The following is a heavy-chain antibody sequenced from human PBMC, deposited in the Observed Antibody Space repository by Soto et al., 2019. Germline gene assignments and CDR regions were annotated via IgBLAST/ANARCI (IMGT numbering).Heavy chain of an antibody. D-gene: IGHD2-2*01. CDR1: GGSISNYY. CDR2: IYYSGST. J-gene: IGHJ4*02. V-gene: IGHV4-59*01. Sequence: QVQLQESGPRLVKPSETLSLTCIVSGGSISNYYWSWIRQPPGKGLEWIGYIYYSGSTNYNPSLQSRVTISVDTSKNQFSLNLSSVTAAYTAVYYCARAVLPATAPFDYWGQGTLVTVSS. CDR3: ARAVLPATAPFDY.